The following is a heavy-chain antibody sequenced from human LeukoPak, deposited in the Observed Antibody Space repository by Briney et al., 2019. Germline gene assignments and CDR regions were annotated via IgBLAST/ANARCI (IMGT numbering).Heavy chain of an antibody. D-gene: IGHD6-13*01. CDR1: GFTFSSYG. V-gene: IGHV3-30*18. CDR3: AKDSSSSWYEGFDY. Sequence: GRSLRLSCAASGFTFSSYGMHWVRPAPDKGLEWVAVISYDGSNKYYADSVKGRFTISRDNSKNTLYLQMNSLRAEDTAVYYCAKDSSSSWYEGFDYWGQVTLVTVSS. J-gene: IGHJ4*02. CDR2: ISYDGSNK.